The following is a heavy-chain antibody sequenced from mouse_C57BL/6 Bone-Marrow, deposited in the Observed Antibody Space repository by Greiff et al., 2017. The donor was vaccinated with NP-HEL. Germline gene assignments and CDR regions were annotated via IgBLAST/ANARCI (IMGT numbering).Heavy chain of an antibody. J-gene: IGHJ3*01. Sequence: EVKLMESGPELVKPGASVKISCKASGYSFTGYYMNWVKQSPEKSLEWIGEINPSTGGTTYNQKFKAKATLTVDKSSSTAYMQLKSLTSEDSAVYYCATGPPWFAYWGQGTLVTVSA. CDR3: ATGPPWFAY. CDR2: INPSTGGT. CDR1: GYSFTGYY. V-gene: IGHV1-42*01.